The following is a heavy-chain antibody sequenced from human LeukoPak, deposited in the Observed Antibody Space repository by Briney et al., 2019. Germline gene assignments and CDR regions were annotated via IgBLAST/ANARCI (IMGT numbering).Heavy chain of an antibody. Sequence: ASVKVSCKASGYTFTNYGITWVRQAPGQGLEWMGWISGYNGNTNYAQRLQGRVTMTTDTITSTAYMELRSLRSDDTAVYYCGRGWNGHFDIWGQGTMVTVSS. CDR2: ISGYNGNT. D-gene: IGHD1-1*01. V-gene: IGHV1-18*01. J-gene: IGHJ3*02. CDR3: GRGWNGHFDI. CDR1: GYTFTNYG.